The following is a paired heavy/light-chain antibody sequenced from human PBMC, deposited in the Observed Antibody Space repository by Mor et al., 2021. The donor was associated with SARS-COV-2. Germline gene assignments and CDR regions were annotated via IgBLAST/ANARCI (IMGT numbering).Light chain of an antibody. J-gene: IGKJ4*01. CDR1: QAVINRY. Sequence: EIVLTQSPGTLSLSPGERATLSCRASQAVINRYLAWYQQKPGQAPRLLIYGASSRATDIPDRFTGTGSGTDFTLTISRLEPEDFAVYYCQQYGSSSPSTFGGGTKVELK. V-gene: IGKV3-20*01. CDR3: QQYGSSSPST. CDR2: GAS.
Heavy chain of an antibody. Sequence: EVQLVQSGAEVKKPGESLKISCKASGYSFSAYWIGWVRQMPGKGLEWMGIIYPRDSEAKYSPTFQGHVTISADKSISTAYLQWSSLRASDTAMYYCARARNYYDRSGLSYFFDSWGQGTLVTVSS. CDR1: GYSFSAYW. J-gene: IGHJ4*02. V-gene: IGHV5-51*01. CDR2: IYPRDSEA. D-gene: IGHD3-22*01. CDR3: ARARNYYDRSGLSYFFDS.